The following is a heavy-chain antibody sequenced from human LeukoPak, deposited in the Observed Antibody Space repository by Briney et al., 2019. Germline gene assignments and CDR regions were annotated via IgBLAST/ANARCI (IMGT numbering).Heavy chain of an antibody. CDR1: GFSVSNTY. CDR2: IYSGGNT. J-gene: IGHJ4*02. V-gene: IGHV3-53*01. D-gene: IGHD2-21*02. CDR3: ARGTVTAPDY. Sequence: AGGSLRLSCAASGFSVSNTYMCWVRQAPGKGLEWVSIIYSGGNTYYADSVKGRFTTSRDNSKNTLYLQMNRLRPEDTAVYYCARGTVTAPDYWGQGTLVTVSS.